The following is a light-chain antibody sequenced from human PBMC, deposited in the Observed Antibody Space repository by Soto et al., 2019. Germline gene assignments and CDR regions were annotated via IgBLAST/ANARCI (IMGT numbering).Light chain of an antibody. Sequence: DIQMTQSPSSLSASVGDRVTITCRASQSISSHLNWYQQKPGKAPKLLICAASSLLSGVPSRFSDSGSGTDFTLTISSLQPEDFATYSCQHSHSTPLTFGGGTKVEIK. CDR2: AAS. V-gene: IGKV1-39*01. CDR1: QSISSH. J-gene: IGKJ4*01. CDR3: QHSHSTPLT.